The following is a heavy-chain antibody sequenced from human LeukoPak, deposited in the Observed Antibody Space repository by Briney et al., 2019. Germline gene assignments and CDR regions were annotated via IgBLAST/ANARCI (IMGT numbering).Heavy chain of an antibody. Sequence: GESLKISCKGSGYSFTSYWIAWVRQMPGKGLEWMGIIYPGDSDTRYSPSFQGQVTISADKSISTAYLQWSSLKASDTAIYYCARRVWEDSSGRPFDYWGQGTLVTVSS. J-gene: IGHJ4*02. CDR1: GYSFTSYW. CDR3: ARRVWEDSSGRPFDY. D-gene: IGHD6-19*01. CDR2: IYPGDSDT. V-gene: IGHV5-51*01.